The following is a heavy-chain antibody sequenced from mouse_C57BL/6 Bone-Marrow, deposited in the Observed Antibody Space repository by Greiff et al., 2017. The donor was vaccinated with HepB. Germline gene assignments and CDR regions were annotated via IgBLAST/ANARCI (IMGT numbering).Heavy chain of an antibody. CDR3: ATGVTTVGY. CDR1: GYTFTDYY. J-gene: IGHJ2*01. V-gene: IGHV1-19*01. CDR2: INPYNGGT. Sequence: VQLQQSGPVLVKPGASVKMSCKASGYTFTDYYMNWVKQSHGKSLEWIGVINPYNGGTSYNQKFKGKATLTVDKSSSTAYMELNSLTSEDSAVYYCATGVTTVGYWGQGTTLTVSS. D-gene: IGHD1-1*01.